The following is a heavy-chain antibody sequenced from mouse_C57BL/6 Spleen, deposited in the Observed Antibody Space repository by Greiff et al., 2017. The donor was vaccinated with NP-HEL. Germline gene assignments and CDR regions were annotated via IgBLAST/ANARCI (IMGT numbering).Heavy chain of an antibody. Sequence: EVQLVESGEGLVKPGGSLKLSCAASGFTFSSYAMSWVRQTPEKRLEWVAYISSGGDYIYYADTVKGRFTISRDNARNTLYLQMSSLKSEDTAMYYCTRGSNYGSSYRNFDYWGQGTTLTVSS. V-gene: IGHV5-9-1*02. CDR2: ISSGGDYI. D-gene: IGHD1-1*01. J-gene: IGHJ2*01. CDR3: TRGSNYGSSYRNFDY. CDR1: GFTFSSYA.